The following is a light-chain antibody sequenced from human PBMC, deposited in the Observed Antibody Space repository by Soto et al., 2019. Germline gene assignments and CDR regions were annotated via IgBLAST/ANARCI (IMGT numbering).Light chain of an antibody. V-gene: IGKV3-20*01. CDR2: CAS. CDR3: QHYGSSPPVYT. Sequence: EIVLTQSPGTLSLSPGESATLSCRASQSVYTNYLAWYQQKPGQAPRLLIYCASRRATGIPDRFSGSGSETDFPLTISRLEPDDFAVYYCQHYGSSPPVYTFGQGTKLEIK. J-gene: IGKJ2*01. CDR1: QSVYTNY.